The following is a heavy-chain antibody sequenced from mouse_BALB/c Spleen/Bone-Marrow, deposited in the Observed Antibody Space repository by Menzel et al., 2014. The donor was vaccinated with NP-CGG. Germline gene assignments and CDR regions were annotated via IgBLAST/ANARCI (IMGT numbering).Heavy chain of an antibody. CDR3: DRRGDDYVAWFAY. Sequence: EVQLQQSGAELVKPGASVKLSCTASGFNIKDTYIHRVKQRPEQGLEWIGRIDSVNGNTKYDPKCQGKATITTDTSSNTAYLQLSSLTSEDTAVYDWDRRGDDYVAWFAYGGQGTRVTVSA. CDR1: GFNIKDTY. CDR2: IDSVNGNT. V-gene: IGHV14-3*02. J-gene: IGHJ3*01. D-gene: IGHD2-13*01.